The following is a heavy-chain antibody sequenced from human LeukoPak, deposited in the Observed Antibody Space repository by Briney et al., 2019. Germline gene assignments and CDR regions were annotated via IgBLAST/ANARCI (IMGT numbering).Heavy chain of an antibody. V-gene: IGHV4-4*07. CDR1: GASINSAY. Sequence: PSETLSLTCTVSGASINSAYWSWIRQSAGKGLEWIGRINISGSTDYNPSLKSRLTMSFDMSTNQVFLRLDSMMAADTAIYYCGRYSLIYNPGGWIAPWGQGTLVTVSS. J-gene: IGHJ5*02. CDR3: GRYSLIYNPGGWIAP. D-gene: IGHD5-24*01. CDR2: INISGST.